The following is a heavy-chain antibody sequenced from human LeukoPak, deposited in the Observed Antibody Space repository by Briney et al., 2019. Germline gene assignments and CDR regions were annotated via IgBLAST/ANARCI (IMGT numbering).Heavy chain of an antibody. Sequence: GRSLRLSCAASGFTFSSYAMHWVRQAPGKGLEWVAVISYDGSNKYYADSVKGRFTISRDNSKNTLYLQMNSLRAEDTAVYYCAKDGYTFAPFFDYWGQGTLVTVSS. CDR3: AKDGYTFAPFFDY. V-gene: IGHV3-30*04. D-gene: IGHD2-2*02. CDR1: GFTFSSYA. CDR2: ISYDGSNK. J-gene: IGHJ4*02.